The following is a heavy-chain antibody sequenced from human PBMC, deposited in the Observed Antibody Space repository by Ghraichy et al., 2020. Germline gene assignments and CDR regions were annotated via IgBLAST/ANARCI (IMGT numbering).Heavy chain of an antibody. V-gene: IGHV3-53*05. CDR3: TKRTGGLGHDPFDL. Sequence: ETLSLTCVGSGLSVRNNFLAWVRHTPERGLEWVTSIYPDGSTFYADSVRGRFTISRDNSRNTVDLQMSYLRADDTARYFCTKRTGGLGHDPFDLWGQGTLITVSS. CDR1: GLSVRNNF. D-gene: IGHD3-16*01. CDR2: IYPDGST. J-gene: IGHJ3*01.